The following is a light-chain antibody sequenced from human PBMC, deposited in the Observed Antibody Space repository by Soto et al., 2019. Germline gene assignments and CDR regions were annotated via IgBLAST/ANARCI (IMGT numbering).Light chain of an antibody. Sequence: QSVLTQPASVSGSPGQSITISCTGTSSDVGGYEYVSWYQRHPGKAPKLLIFDVSNRPSGVSDRFSGSKSGNTASLTISGLQAEDEAEYHCSSYTSSSIYVFGTGTKVTVL. CDR1: SSDVGGYEY. CDR2: DVS. J-gene: IGLJ1*01. CDR3: SSYTSSSIYV. V-gene: IGLV2-14*03.